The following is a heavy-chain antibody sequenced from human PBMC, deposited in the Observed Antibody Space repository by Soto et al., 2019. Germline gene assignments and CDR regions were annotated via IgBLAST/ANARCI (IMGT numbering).Heavy chain of an antibody. CDR3: ARLPVVSPREYFFDF. Sequence: SETLSLTCAVSCVSISRGNWWTWVRQSPGKGLEWIGEIFHSGSTNYNPSLESRVTMSVDKSKNHFSLTLTSVTAADTAVYYCARLPVVSPREYFFDFWGQGTLVTVSS. D-gene: IGHD2-2*01. CDR1: CVSISRGNW. J-gene: IGHJ4*02. V-gene: IGHV4-4*02. CDR2: IFHSGST.